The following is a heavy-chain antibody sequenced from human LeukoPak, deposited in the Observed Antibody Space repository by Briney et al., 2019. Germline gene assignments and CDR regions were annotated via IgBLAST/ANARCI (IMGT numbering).Heavy chain of an antibody. CDR2: INHSGST. D-gene: IGHD6-19*01. V-gene: IGHV4-34*01. J-gene: IGHJ4*02. CDR1: GWSFSGYY. Sequence: PSETLSLTCAVYGWSFSGYYWSWIRQPPGKGLEWIGEINHSGSTNYNPSLKSRVTIPVDTSKNQFSLKLSSVTAADTAVYYCASTGQVAGTVDYWGEGTLVTVSS. CDR3: ASTGQVAGTVDY.